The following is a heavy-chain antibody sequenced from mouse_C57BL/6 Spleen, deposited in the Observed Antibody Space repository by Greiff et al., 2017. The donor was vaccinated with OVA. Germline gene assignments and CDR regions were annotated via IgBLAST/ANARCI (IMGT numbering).Heavy chain of an antibody. CDR3: ARPPLDY. Sequence: EVKLVESGGDLVKPGGSLKLSCAASGFTFSSYGMSWVRQTPDKRLEWVATISSGGSYTYYPDSVKGRFTISRDNAKNTLYLQISSLKTEDTAMYYCARPPLDYWGQGTTLTVSS. J-gene: IGHJ2*01. V-gene: IGHV5-6*01. CDR1: GFTFSSYG. CDR2: ISSGGSYT.